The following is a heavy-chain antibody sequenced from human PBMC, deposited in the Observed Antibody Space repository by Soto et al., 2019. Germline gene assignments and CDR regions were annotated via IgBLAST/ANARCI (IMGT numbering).Heavy chain of an antibody. CDR1: GFTFSSYA. Sequence: SLRLSCAASGFTFSSYAMSWVRQAPGKGLEWVSAISGSGGSTYYADSVKGRFTISRDNSKNTLYQQMNSLRAEDTAVYYCANLPYYDFWSGPPGAFDIWGQGTMVTVSS. V-gene: IGHV3-23*01. CDR3: ANLPYYDFWSGPPGAFDI. D-gene: IGHD3-3*01. J-gene: IGHJ3*02. CDR2: ISGSGGST.